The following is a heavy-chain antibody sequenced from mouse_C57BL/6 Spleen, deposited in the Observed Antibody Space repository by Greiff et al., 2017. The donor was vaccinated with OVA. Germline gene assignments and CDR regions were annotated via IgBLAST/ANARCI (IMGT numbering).Heavy chain of an antibody. CDR3: ARYDGYYFDY. CDR1: GYTFTSYW. V-gene: IGHV1-52*01. J-gene: IGHJ2*01. Sequence: VQLQQPGAELVRPGSSVKLSCKASGYTFTSYWMHWVKQRPIQALEWIGNIDPSDSETHYNQKFKDKATLTVDKSSSTAYMQLSSLTSEDSAVYYCARYDGYYFDYWGQGTTLTVSS. D-gene: IGHD2-3*01. CDR2: IDPSDSET.